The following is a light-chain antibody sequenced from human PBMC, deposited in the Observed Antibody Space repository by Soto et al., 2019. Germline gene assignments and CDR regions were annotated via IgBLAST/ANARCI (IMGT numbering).Light chain of an antibody. CDR2: TAS. CDR1: QSINTY. J-gene: IGKJ5*01. V-gene: IGKV1-39*01. Sequence: DIQMSPSPSSLSASVGARVTITCRASQSINTYLHWYQQKPGKAPKLLIYTASSLQSGVPSRFSGSGSGTEFTLTISSLQPEDFATYYCQQSYSTPSITFGQATRLE. CDR3: QQSYSTPSIT.